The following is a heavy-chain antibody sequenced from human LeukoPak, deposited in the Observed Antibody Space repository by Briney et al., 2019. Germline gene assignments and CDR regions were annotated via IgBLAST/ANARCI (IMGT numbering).Heavy chain of an antibody. CDR3: ARGFYSSGWSFDP. V-gene: IGHV7-4-1*02. D-gene: IGHD6-19*01. J-gene: IGHJ5*02. CDR1: GYSFTKYD. CDR2: INTNTGNP. Sequence: GASVKVSCKASGYSFTKYDMNWVRQAPGQGLEWMGWINTNTGNPTYAQGFTGRFVFSLDTSVTTTYLQITSLKAEDTAVYYCARGFYSSGWSFDPWGQGTLVTVSS.